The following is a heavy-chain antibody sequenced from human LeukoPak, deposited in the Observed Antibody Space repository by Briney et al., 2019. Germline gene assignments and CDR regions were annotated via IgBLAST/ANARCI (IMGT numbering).Heavy chain of an antibody. CDR3: ARSYYDSNPYFDY. V-gene: IGHV3-48*02. CDR1: GFTFSSNS. CDR2: ISSGSSTI. Sequence: PGGSLRLSCTASGFTFSSNSMNWVRQSPGKRLEWVSYISSGSSTIYYADSVKGRFTISRDNAKNSLFLQMNSLRDEDTAVYYCARSYYDSNPYFDYWGQGTLVTVSS. J-gene: IGHJ4*02. D-gene: IGHD3-22*01.